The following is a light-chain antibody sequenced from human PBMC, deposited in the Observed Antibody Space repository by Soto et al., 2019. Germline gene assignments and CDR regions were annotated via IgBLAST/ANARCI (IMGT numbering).Light chain of an antibody. Sequence: QSALTQPASVSGSSGQSITISCTGTSSDVGGYNYVSWYQQHPNKAPKLMIFDVSNRPSGVSNRFSGSKSGNTASLTISGLQAEDEADYYCSSYPSSKSYVFGTGTKLTVL. J-gene: IGLJ1*01. CDR1: SSDVGGYNY. CDR2: DVS. CDR3: SSYPSSKSYV. V-gene: IGLV2-14*01.